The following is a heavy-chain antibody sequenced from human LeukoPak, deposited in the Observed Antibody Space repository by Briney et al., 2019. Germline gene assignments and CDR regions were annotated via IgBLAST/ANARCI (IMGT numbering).Heavy chain of an antibody. Sequence: GGSLRLSCAASGFTFSSYAMTWVRQAPGKGLEWVSAISASGGTTYYAGSVKGRFTISRDNSKNTLFLQMNSLRAEDTAVYFCANLYGDSSNGMDVWGQGTTVTVSS. CDR3: ANLYGDSSNGMDV. D-gene: IGHD4-17*01. CDR2: ISASGGTT. V-gene: IGHV3-23*01. J-gene: IGHJ6*02. CDR1: GFTFSSYA.